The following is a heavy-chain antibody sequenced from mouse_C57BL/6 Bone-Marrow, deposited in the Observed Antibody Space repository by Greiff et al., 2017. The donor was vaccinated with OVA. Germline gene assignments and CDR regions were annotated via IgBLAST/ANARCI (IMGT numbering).Heavy chain of an antibody. J-gene: IGHJ2*01. CDR3: ARIYYGKPPFDY. D-gene: IGHD2-1*01. CDR2: ISDGGSYT. Sequence: VQLKESGGGLVKPGGSLKLSCAASGFTFSSYAMSWVRQTPEKRLEWVATISDGGSYTYYPDNVKGRFTISRDNAKNNLYLQMSHLKSEDTAMYYCARIYYGKPPFDYWGQGTTLTVSS. CDR1: GFTFSSYA. V-gene: IGHV5-4*01.